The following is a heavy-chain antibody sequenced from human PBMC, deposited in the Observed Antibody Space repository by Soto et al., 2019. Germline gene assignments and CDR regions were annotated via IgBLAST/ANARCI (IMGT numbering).Heavy chain of an antibody. CDR1: GFTFSTFA. Sequence: GGSLRLSCLASGFTFSTFAMSWVRQAPGKGLQWLSVMTGTDGTTYYAESVKGRFTISRDNSKNTLYLQMNNLRGDDTAIYYCAMVAAMATNGFFALWGRGTLVTVSS. D-gene: IGHD2-8*01. V-gene: IGHV3-23*01. CDR2: MTGTDGTT. CDR3: AMVAAMATNGFFAL. J-gene: IGHJ4*02.